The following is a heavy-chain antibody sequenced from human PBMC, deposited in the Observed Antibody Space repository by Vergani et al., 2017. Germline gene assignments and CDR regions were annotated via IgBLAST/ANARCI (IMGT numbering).Heavy chain of an antibody. CDR1: GFTFNHYA. D-gene: IGHD2-21*01. V-gene: IGHV3-33*08. CDR2: IYYDGSKK. CDR3: VREGSYCGSTTCRNPSYVYYYHMDV. Sequence: VQLLESGGDLVQPGGSLRLSYAASGFTFNHYAMHWVRQAPGKGLEWVAIIYYDGSKKYYADSVKGRFTISRDNSRNTLDLLMSSLRAEDTAIYYCVREGSYCGSTTCRNPSYVYYYHMDVWGEGTTVTVSS. J-gene: IGHJ6*03.